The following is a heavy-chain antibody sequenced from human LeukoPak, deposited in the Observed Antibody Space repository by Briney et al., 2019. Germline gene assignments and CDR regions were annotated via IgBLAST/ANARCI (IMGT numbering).Heavy chain of an antibody. CDR3: ARGPRYSGSEGDFDC. CDR2: ITATSRHI. CDR1: GVTFSGYS. V-gene: IGHV3-21*01. D-gene: IGHD1-26*01. J-gene: IGHJ4*02. Sequence: PGGSLRLSCAAPGVTFSGYSVNWVRQAPGKGLEWVSAITATSRHIYYADSVKGRFTISRDNAKNSLYLQMNSLRVEDTALYYCARGPRYSGSEGDFDCWGQGTLVTVSS.